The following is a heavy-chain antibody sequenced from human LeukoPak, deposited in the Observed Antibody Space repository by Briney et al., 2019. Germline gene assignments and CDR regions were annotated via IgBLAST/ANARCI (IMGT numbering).Heavy chain of an antibody. CDR2: TYYKSQWYN. CDR1: GDNVASNSAA. V-gene: IGHV6-1*01. J-gene: IGHJ3*01. D-gene: IGHD3-10*01. CDR3: AKGSRSGPRQTNAFDV. Sequence: SQTLSLTCAISGDNVASNSAAWNWIRQSPSRGLEWLGRTYYKSQWYNDYAVSVKSRITVNPDTSKNQFSLQLNSVTPGDTAMYYCAKGSRSGPRQTNAFDVWGQGTMVTVSS.